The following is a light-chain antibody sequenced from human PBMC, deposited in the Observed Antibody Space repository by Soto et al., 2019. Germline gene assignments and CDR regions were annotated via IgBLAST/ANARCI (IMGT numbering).Light chain of an antibody. CDR2: GAA. CDR1: QSISHY. CDR3: QQYDASPFT. Sequence: EIVLTQSPGTLSLSPGERATLSCRANQSISHYLAWYQQKPGQSPRLLIDGAASRAIGIPDRFNGTGSETTFTLTISRLQPEDFALYFCQQYDASPFTFGPGTKVDI. V-gene: IGKV3-20*01. J-gene: IGKJ3*01.